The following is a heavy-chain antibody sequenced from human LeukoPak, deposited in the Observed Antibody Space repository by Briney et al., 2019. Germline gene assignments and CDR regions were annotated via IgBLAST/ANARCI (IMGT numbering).Heavy chain of an antibody. J-gene: IGHJ4*02. CDR3: ARGRGLEY. CDR2: IKQDGSEK. Sequence: GGSLRLSCVVSGFTFNSYWMTWVRQAPGKGLEWVANIKQDGSEKNFVYSVKGRFTISRDNAKNSLYLQMNSLRAEDTAVYYCARGRGLEYWGQGTLVTVSS. CDR1: GFTFNSYW. D-gene: IGHD3-10*01. V-gene: IGHV3-7*04.